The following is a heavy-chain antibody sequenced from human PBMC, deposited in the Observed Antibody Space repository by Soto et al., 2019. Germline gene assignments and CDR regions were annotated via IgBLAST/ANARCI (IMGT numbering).Heavy chain of an antibody. CDR3: AIDGESSSSSDFDF. V-gene: IGHV3-48*02. CDR2: VRSSGDDT. Sequence: DVQLVESGGGLVQPAGSLRLSCAASGFTFGYYNMHWVRQAPGKGLEWVSFVRSSGDDTYYADSVKGRFTISRDNAKDSLYLPMNSLREEDTAVYCCAIDGESSSSSDFDFWGQGALVTVSS. D-gene: IGHD2-2*01. J-gene: IGHJ4*02. CDR1: GFTFGYYN.